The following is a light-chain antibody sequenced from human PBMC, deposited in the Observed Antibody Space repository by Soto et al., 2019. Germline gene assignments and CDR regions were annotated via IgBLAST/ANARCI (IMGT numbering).Light chain of an antibody. CDR3: QQYHNWPVT. CDR1: QSIRST. CDR2: GAS. V-gene: IGKV3-15*01. Sequence: IVMTQSPATLSVSPGERATLSCRASQSIRSTLAWYQQKPGQAPRLLIYGASTRATGIPARFSGSGSGTEFTLTVNSLQSEDIAVYYCQQYHNWPVTFGGGTKVDIK. J-gene: IGKJ4*01.